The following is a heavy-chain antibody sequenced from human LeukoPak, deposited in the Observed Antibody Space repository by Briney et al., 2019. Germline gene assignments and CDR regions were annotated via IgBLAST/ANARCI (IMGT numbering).Heavy chain of an antibody. CDR1: GFTFSSYA. D-gene: IGHD5-18*01. CDR3: AKRDTAMATSYYGMDV. Sequence: GGSLRLSCAAPGFTFSSYAMSWVRQAPGKGLEWVSAISGSGGSTYYADSVKGRFTISRDNSKNTLYLQMNSLRAEDTAVYYCAKRDTAMATSYYGMDVWGQGTTVTVSS. J-gene: IGHJ6*02. V-gene: IGHV3-23*01. CDR2: ISGSGGST.